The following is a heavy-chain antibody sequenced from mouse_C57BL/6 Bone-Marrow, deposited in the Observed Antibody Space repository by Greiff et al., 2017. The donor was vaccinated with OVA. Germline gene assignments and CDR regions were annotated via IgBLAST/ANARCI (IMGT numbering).Heavy chain of an antibody. CDR2: IWSGGST. D-gene: IGHD1-1*01. J-gene: IGHJ3*01. Sequence: VQVVESGPGLVQPSQSLSITCTASGFSLTSYGVHWVRQPPGKGLEWLGVIWSGGSTDYNAAFISRLGISKDNSKSQVFFKMNSLQADDTAIYYCAKNNGSSSAWFAYWGQGTLVTVSA. V-gene: IGHV2-4*01. CDR1: GFSLTSYG. CDR3: AKNNGSSSAWFAY.